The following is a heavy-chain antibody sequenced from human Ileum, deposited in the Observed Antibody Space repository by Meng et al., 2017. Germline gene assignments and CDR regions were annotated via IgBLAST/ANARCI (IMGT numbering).Heavy chain of an antibody. Sequence: QVQLQESGPGLVKPSQTLSLTCTVSGGSISSVDYYWSWIRKPPGKGLEWIGYIYYSGSTYYNPSLKSRVTISVDTSKNQFSLKLSSVTAADTAVYYCARENTIFGVVWGSWFDPWGQGTLVTVSS. CDR2: IYYSGST. CDR1: GGSISSVDYY. V-gene: IGHV4-30-4*01. CDR3: ARENTIFGVVWGSWFDP. D-gene: IGHD3-3*01. J-gene: IGHJ5*02.